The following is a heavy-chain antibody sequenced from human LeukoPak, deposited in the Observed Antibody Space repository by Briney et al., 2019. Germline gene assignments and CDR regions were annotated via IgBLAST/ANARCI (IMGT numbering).Heavy chain of an antibody. V-gene: IGHV4-39*01. CDR3: ARPPHYYDSSGYVFDY. Sequence: SETLSLTCTVSGGSISSSSYYWGWIRQPPRKGLEWIGSIYYSGSTYYNPSLKSRVTISVDTSKNQFSLKLSSVTAADTAVYYCARPPHYYDSSGYVFDYWGQGTLVTVSS. CDR1: GGSISSSSYY. CDR2: IYYSGST. J-gene: IGHJ4*02. D-gene: IGHD3-22*01.